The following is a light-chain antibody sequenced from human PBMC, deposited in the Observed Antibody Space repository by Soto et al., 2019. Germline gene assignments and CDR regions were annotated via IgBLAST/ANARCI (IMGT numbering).Light chain of an antibody. CDR2: AAS. V-gene: IGKV1-6*01. CDR3: LLDFRYFWA. CDR1: EAIRSA. Sequence: AIPLTQSPSSLSASVGDRVTITCRASEAIRSALGWHQQKPGKVPKLLIYAASILQSGVPSRFSGSGSGTDFTLTISSLQPEDFATYYCLLDFRYFWAFGQGTKV. J-gene: IGKJ1*01.